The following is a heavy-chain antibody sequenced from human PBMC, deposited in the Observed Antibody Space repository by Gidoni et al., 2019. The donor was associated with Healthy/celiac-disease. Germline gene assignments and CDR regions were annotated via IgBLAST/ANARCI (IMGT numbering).Heavy chain of an antibody. J-gene: IGHJ3*02. CDR1: GHTFTSYG. D-gene: IGHD6-6*01. V-gene: IGHV1-18*01. CDR2: ISDYNGNT. Sequence: QVQLVQSGAEVQKPGASVKVSCKAAGHTFTSYGISRVRQAPGQGLEWMGWISDYNGNTNYAQKLQGRVTMTTDTSTGTAYMELRSLRSDDTAVYYCARDTSSFRSFDIWGQGTMVTVSS. CDR3: ARDTSSFRSFDI.